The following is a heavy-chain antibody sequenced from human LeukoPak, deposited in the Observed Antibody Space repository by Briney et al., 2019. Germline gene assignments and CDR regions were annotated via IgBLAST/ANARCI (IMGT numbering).Heavy chain of an antibody. CDR3: AKADPYYDFWSGYYDDY. V-gene: IGHV3-23*01. J-gene: IGHJ4*02. CDR1: QFTFINYS. Sequence: GGSLRLSCAASQFTFINYSMNWVRQAPGKGLEWVSAISGSGGSTYYADSVKGRFTISRDNSKNTLYLQMNSLRAEDTAVYYCAKADPYYDFWSGYYDDYWGQGTLVTVSS. D-gene: IGHD3-3*01. CDR2: ISGSGGST.